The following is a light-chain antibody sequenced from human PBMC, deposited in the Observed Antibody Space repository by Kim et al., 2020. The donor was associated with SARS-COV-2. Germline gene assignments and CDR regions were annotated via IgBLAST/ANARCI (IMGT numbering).Light chain of an antibody. CDR3: GVWDDSLRGGV. J-gene: IGLJ2*01. V-gene: IGLV1-47*01. Sequence: QSVLTQPPSASGTPGQRVTISCSGSGSNIGINYVYWYQHFPGTAPKLLIYRDTRRPSGVPDRFSGSKSGTSASLAINGLRSEDESDYYCGVWDDSLRGGVFGGGTQLTVL. CDR1: GSNIGINY. CDR2: RDT.